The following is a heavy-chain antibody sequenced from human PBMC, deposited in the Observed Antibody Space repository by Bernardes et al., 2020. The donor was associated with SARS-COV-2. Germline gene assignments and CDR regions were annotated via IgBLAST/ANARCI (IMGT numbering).Heavy chain of an antibody. D-gene: IGHD3-16*01. CDR3: VRGLNLGDRNWFDL. J-gene: IGHJ5*02. V-gene: IGHV3-48*03. CDR1: GFTFSSFE. CDR2: ISSSGGTI. Sequence: GGSLRLSCAASGFTFSSFEMNWVRQAPGEGLEWISCISSSGGTIYSGDSMKGRFTISRDNAKNSLYLQMNSLRADDTAVYYCVRGLNLGDRNWFDLWGQGTLVSVSS.